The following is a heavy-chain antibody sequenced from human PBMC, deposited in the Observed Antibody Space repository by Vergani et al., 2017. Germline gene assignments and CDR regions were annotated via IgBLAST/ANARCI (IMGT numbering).Heavy chain of an antibody. CDR2: IFPGDSDT. Sequence: EVQLVQSEAEVRKPGESLKISCKASGYSFSNYWIGWVRQMPGKGLEWMGIIFPGDSDTRYSPSFQGQVTISADKSISTAYLQWTTLKASDTAIYYCARRSASSSWYSEFWGQGTLVTVSS. CDR1: GYSFSNYW. J-gene: IGHJ4*02. CDR3: ARRSASSSWYSEF. V-gene: IGHV5-51*01. D-gene: IGHD6-13*01.